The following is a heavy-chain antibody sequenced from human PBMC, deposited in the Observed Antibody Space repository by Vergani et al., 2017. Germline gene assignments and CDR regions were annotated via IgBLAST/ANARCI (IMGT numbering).Heavy chain of an antibody. Sequence: QVQLVESGGGVVQPGRSLRLSCAASGFTFSSYGMHWVRQAPGKGLEWVAVIWYDGSNKYYVDSVKGRFTISRDNAKNSLYLQMNSLRAEDTAVYYCARVRGSIAARYFDYWGQGTLVTVSS. D-gene: IGHD6-6*01. V-gene: IGHV3-33*01. CDR3: ARVRGSIAARYFDY. CDR2: IWYDGSNK. J-gene: IGHJ4*02. CDR1: GFTFSSYG.